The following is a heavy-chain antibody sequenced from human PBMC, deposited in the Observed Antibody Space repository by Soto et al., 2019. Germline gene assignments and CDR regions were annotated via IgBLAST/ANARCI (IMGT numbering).Heavy chain of an antibody. V-gene: IGHV3-23*01. D-gene: IGHD3-3*01. CDR3: AKLDFWNSYYGLDV. J-gene: IGHJ6*02. CDR2: ISGSDGTT. Sequence: GSLRLSCAASGFTFGTYAMSWVCQAPGKGLEWVSSISGSDGTTYYADSVKGRFSISRDKSKNTLYLETNSLRAEDTAIYYCAKLDFWNSYYGLDVWGQGTTVTVSS. CDR1: GFTFGTYA.